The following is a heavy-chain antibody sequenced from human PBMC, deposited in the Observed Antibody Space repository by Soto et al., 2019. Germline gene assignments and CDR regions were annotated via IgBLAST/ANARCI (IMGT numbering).Heavy chain of an antibody. D-gene: IGHD3-10*01. V-gene: IGHV1-18*01. CDR1: GYTFTTYG. Sequence: ASVKVSCKASGYTFTTYGISWVRQAPGQGLEWMGWINTHNGNTNYAQNLQGRVIMTADTSTSTAYMELRSLRSDDTTVYYCTREGSAPYYYYGMDAWGQGTTVTVSS. CDR3: TREGSAPYYYYGMDA. J-gene: IGHJ6*02. CDR2: INTHNGNT.